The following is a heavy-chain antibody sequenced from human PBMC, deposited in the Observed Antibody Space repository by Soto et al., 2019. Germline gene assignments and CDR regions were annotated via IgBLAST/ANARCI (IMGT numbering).Heavy chain of an antibody. Sequence: ASVKVSCKASGYTFTSYDINWVRQATGQGLEWMGWMNPNSGNTGYAQKFQGRVTMTRNTSISTAYMELSSLRSEDTAVYYCARVRGDCISTSCYEWFDPWGQGTLVTVSS. D-gene: IGHD2-2*01. V-gene: IGHV1-8*01. J-gene: IGHJ5*02. CDR2: MNPNSGNT. CDR1: GYTFTSYD. CDR3: ARVRGDCISTSCYEWFDP.